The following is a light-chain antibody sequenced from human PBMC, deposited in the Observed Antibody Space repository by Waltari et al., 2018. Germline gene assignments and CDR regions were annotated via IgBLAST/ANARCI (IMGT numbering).Light chain of an antibody. CDR3: QQYGSSILYT. CDR2: GAS. Sequence: EVVLTQSPDTQSLSPGERATLSCRASQSLTKRYLAWYQQKPGQAPRLLIYGASSRAPGIPNRFSGSGSGTDFTLTISRLEPEDFAVYYCQQYGSSILYTFGQGTKLEIK. CDR1: QSLTKRY. V-gene: IGKV3-20*01. J-gene: IGKJ2*01.